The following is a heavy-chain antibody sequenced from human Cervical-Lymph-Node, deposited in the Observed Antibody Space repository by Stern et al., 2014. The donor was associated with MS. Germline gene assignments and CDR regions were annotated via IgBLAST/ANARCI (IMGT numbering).Heavy chain of an antibody. CDR2: IYYTGRT. CDR1: GGSISTFY. J-gene: IGHJ2*01. CDR3: ARDGTSGDWYFDL. V-gene: IGHV4-59*01. Sequence: QVQLQESGPGLVKPSETLSLTCTVSGGSISTFYWSWIRQPPGKGLEWIGYIYYTGRTNYNPSLKSRVTMSVHTSKNQFSLTLSSLTAADTAVYFCARDGTSGDWYFDLWGRGTLVTVSS.